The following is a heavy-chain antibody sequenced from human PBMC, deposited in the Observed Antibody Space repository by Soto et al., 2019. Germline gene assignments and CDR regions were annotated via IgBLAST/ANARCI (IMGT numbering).Heavy chain of an antibody. CDR1: GFTFDDYA. CDR3: VKDESINWYSGHFRH. CDR2: INWNSGSI. Sequence: EVQLVESGGGLVQPGRSLRLSCAASGFTFDDYAMHWVRQVPGKGLEWVSGINWNSGSIGYGDSVKGRFAISRDNAKNALHLQMNSLSAEDTACYYWVKDESINWYSGHFRHWGQGTLVTVSS. V-gene: IGHV3-9*01. D-gene: IGHD6-13*01. J-gene: IGHJ1*01.